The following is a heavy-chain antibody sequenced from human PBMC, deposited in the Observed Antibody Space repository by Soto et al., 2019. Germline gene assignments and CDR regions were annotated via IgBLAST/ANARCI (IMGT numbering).Heavy chain of an antibody. Sequence: SLKVSCKASGGTFSSYAISWVRQAPGQGLEWMGGIIPIFGTANYAQKFQGRVTITADESTSTAYMELSSLRSEDTAVYYCAAVLRFLEWFYYYYGMDVWGQGTTVTVSS. J-gene: IGHJ6*02. V-gene: IGHV1-69*13. CDR3: AAVLRFLEWFYYYYGMDV. CDR1: GGTFSSYA. CDR2: IIPIFGTA. D-gene: IGHD3-3*01.